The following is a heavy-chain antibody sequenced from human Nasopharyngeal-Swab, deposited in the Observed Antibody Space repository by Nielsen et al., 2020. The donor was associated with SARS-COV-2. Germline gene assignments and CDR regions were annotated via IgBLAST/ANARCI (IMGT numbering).Heavy chain of an antibody. CDR3: AKVKHGSGGNYYYMDV. V-gene: IGHV3-9*01. J-gene: IGHJ6*03. CDR1: GFSFDDFA. CDR2: INWNGGTT. Sequence: GGSLRLSCAASGFSFDDFAMHWVRQAPVKGLEWVSGINWNGGTTDSADSVKGRFTISRDNAKNSLYLQMNSLRAEDTALYYCAKVKHGSGGNYYYMDVWGKGTTVTVSS. D-gene: IGHD3-10*01.